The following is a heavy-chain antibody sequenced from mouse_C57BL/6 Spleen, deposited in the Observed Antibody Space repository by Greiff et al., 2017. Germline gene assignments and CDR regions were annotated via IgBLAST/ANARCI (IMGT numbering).Heavy chain of an antibody. CDR2: IYPGDGDT. CDR1: GYAFSSYW. CDR3: ARWGYYGSNYAMDY. J-gene: IGHJ4*01. V-gene: IGHV1-80*01. D-gene: IGHD1-1*01. Sequence: QVQLQQSGAELVKPGASVKISCKASGYAFSSYWMNWVKQRPGKGLEWIGQIYPGDGDTNYNGKFKGKATLTADKSSSTAYMQLSSLTSEDAAVYVCARWGYYGSNYAMDYWGQGTSVTVSS.